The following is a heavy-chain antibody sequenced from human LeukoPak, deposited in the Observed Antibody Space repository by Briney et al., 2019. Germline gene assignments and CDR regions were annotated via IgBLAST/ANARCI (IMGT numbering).Heavy chain of an antibody. V-gene: IGHV2-5*01. D-gene: IGHD3-22*01. CDR1: WVSIKTYGVS. CDR3: AHSDSSGYYDAFDI. J-gene: IGHJ3*02. Sequence: SCPSLGETTQNPTLTPPLSWVSIKTYGVSVGWVPHPPRKAPGWVSPIYWNDDKRYSPSLKSRLTITKDTSKNQVVLTMTNMDPVDTATYYCAHSDSSGYYDAFDIWGQGTMVTVSS. CDR2: IYWNDDK.